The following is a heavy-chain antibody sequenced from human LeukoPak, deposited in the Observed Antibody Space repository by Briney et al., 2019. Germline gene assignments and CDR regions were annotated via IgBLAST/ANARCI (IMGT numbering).Heavy chain of an antibody. CDR2: ISSSGSTI. J-gene: IGHJ4*02. V-gene: IGHV3-48*03. D-gene: IGHD5-24*01. Sequence: GGSLRLSCAASGFTFSSYEMNWVRQAPGKGLEWVSYISSSGSTIYYVDSVKGRFTISRDNAKNSLYLQMNSLRAEDTAVYYCARDAGDGYNSALCGWGQGTLVTVSS. CDR3: ARDAGDGYNSALCG. CDR1: GFTFSSYE.